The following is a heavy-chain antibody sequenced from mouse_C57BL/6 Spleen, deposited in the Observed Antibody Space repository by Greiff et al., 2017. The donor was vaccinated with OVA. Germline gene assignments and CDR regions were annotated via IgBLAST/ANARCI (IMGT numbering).Heavy chain of an antibody. J-gene: IGHJ2*01. Sequence: VQRVESGPGLVAPSQSLSITCTVSGFSFTSYAISWVRQPPGKGLEWLGVICTGGGTNYNSALNSRLRISTANSKSQVCLKMNSLQTDDTARYYCDRKSGTPGVAHYFDYWGQGTTLTVSS. V-gene: IGHV2-9-1*01. CDR2: ICTGGGT. D-gene: IGHD1-1*01. CDR1: GFSFTSYA. CDR3: DRKSGTPGVAHYFDY.